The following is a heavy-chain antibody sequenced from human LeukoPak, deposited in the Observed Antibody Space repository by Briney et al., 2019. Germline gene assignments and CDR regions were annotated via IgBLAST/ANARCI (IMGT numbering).Heavy chain of an antibody. J-gene: IGHJ1*01. Sequence: ASVKVSCKASGYTFTNYYIHWVRQAPGQGLKWMGVINPSAGTTTYAQKFQGRVTMTRDTSTSTAYMDLSSLRSEDTAVYYCARGRPVNYDISTAFHNWGQGTLVTVSS. V-gene: IGHV1-46*01. D-gene: IGHD3-9*01. CDR1: GYTFTNYY. CDR2: INPSAGTT. CDR3: ARGRPVNYDISTAFHN.